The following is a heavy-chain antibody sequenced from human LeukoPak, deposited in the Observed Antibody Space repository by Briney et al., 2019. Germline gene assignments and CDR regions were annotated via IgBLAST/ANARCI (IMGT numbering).Heavy chain of an antibody. V-gene: IGHV4-4*02. D-gene: IGHD2-2*02. CDR3: ARAPLSVVPAAINAFDI. J-gene: IGHJ3*02. CDR1: GGSISSSSISSSNW. Sequence: PSGTLSLTCAVSGGSISSSSISSSNWWSWVRQPPGKGLEWIGYIYHSGSTYYNPSLKSRVTISVDRSKNQFSLKLSSVTAADTAVYYCARAPLSVVPAAINAFDIWGQGTMVTVSS. CDR2: IYHSGST.